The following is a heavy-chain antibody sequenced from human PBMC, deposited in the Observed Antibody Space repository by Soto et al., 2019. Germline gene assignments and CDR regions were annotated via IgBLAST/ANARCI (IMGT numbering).Heavy chain of an antibody. Sequence: SVKVSFKASGGTFSSYASSWVRQAAGQGLEGKGRVFTMFGTANYAQKFQGRVTIPAYKSTSTAYMELSSLRSEDTAVYYCARDSREPRAYYYYGMDVWGQGTTVTVSS. CDR1: GGTFSSYA. CDR3: ARDSREPRAYYYYGMDV. D-gene: IGHD1-1*01. J-gene: IGHJ6*02. CDR2: VFTMFGTA. V-gene: IGHV1-69*06.